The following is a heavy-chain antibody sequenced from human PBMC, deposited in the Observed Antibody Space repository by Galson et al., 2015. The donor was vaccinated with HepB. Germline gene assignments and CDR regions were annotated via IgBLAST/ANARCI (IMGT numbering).Heavy chain of an antibody. V-gene: IGHV1-46*01. Sequence: SVKVSCKASAYTFTSCYMHWVRQAPGQGLEWMGIINPSGGSTSYAQKFQGRVTITRDTSTSTVYMEMSSLRAEDTAVYYCARTYYDFWSGYLAFDIWGQGTMVTVSS. CDR1: AYTFTSCY. CDR3: ARTYYDFWSGYLAFDI. J-gene: IGHJ3*02. D-gene: IGHD3-3*01. CDR2: INPSGGST.